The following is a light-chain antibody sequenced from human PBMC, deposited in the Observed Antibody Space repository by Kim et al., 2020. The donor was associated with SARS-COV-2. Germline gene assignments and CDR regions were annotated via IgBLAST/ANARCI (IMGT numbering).Light chain of an antibody. V-gene: IGKV1-33*01. CDR1: QDISNY. Sequence: SVGDRVTITCQASQDISNYLNWYQQKPGKAPKLLIYDASNLETGVPSRFSGSGSGTDFTFTISSLQPEDIATHYCQQYDNLSALTFGGGTKVDIK. CDR2: DAS. J-gene: IGKJ4*01. CDR3: QQYDNLSALT.